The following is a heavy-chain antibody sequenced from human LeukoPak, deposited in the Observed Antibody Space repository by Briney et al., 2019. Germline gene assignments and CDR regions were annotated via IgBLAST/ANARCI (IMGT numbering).Heavy chain of an antibody. CDR3: ARDLVGGLLFDY. V-gene: IGHV6-1*01. Sequence: XGRTYYRAKEYNDYAASVKSLITINTDTSKNQFSLQLNSVTPEDTAVYYCARDLVGGLLFDYWGQGTLVTVSS. CDR2: TYYRAKEYN. D-gene: IGHD1-26*01. J-gene: IGHJ4*02.